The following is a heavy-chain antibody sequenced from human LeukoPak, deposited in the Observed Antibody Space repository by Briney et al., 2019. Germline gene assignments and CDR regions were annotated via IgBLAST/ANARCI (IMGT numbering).Heavy chain of an antibody. Sequence: SVKVSCKASGGTFSSYAISWVRQAPGQGLEWMGGIIPIFGTANYAQKFQGRVTITTDESTSTACMELSSLRSEDTAVYYCARLLGVGYYYYYMDVWGKGTTVTVSS. J-gene: IGHJ6*03. D-gene: IGHD3-10*01. CDR2: IIPIFGTA. V-gene: IGHV1-69*05. CDR1: GGTFSSYA. CDR3: ARLLGVGYYYYYMDV.